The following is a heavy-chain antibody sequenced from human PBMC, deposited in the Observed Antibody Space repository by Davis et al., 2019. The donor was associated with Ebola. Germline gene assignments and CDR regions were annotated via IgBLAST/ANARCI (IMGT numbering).Heavy chain of an antibody. J-gene: IGHJ4*02. D-gene: IGHD1-26*01. CDR3: ARDKSGSY. CDR2: IIPIFGTA. V-gene: IGHV1-69*05. Sequence: AASVKVSCKASGGTFSSYAISWVRQAPGQGLEWMGGIIPIFGTANYAQKLQGRVTMTTDTSTSTAYMELRSLRSDDTAVYYCARDKSGSYWGQGTLVTVSS. CDR1: GGTFSSYA.